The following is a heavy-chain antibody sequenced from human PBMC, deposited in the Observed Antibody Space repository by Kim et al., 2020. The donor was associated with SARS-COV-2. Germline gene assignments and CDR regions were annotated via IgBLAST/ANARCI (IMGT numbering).Heavy chain of an antibody. Sequence: SETLSLTCAVYGGSFSGYYWSWIRQPPGKGLEWIGEINHSGSTNYNPSLKSRVTISVDTSKNQFSLKLSSVTAADTAVYYCARVLSDRIAVAGSPFDYWGQGTLVTVSS. CDR1: GGSFSGYY. CDR2: INHSGST. CDR3: ARVLSDRIAVAGSPFDY. V-gene: IGHV4-34*01. J-gene: IGHJ4*02. D-gene: IGHD6-19*01.